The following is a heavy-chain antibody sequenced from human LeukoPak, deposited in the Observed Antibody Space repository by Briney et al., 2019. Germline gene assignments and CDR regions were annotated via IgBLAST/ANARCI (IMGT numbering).Heavy chain of an antibody. J-gene: IGHJ6*02. CDR3: ARARYSSGLKYYYYYGMDV. CDR1: GDSVSSNSAA. Sequence: SQTLSLTCALSGDSVSSNSAAWNWIRQSPSRGLEWLGRTYYRSKLYNDYAVSVKSRITINPDTSKNQFSLQLNSVTPEDMAVYYCARARYSSGLKYYYYYGMDVWGQGTTVTVSS. CDR2: TYYRSKLYN. D-gene: IGHD6-19*01. V-gene: IGHV6-1*01.